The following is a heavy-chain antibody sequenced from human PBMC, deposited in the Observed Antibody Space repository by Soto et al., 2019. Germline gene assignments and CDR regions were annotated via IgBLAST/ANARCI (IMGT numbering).Heavy chain of an antibody. J-gene: IGHJ4*02. D-gene: IGHD3-10*01. CDR2: ISGGGDTT. CDR1: GFTFNNYA. CDR3: AKGRGGSGSLTPRVDF. V-gene: IGHV3-23*01. Sequence: EVQLLESGGGLVQPGGSLRLSCAASGFTFNNYAMTWVRQAPGKGLEWVSAISGGGDTTSYADSVKGRFTVSRDGSKNTSYLQMSSPRAEDTALYYCAKGRGGSGSLTPRVDFWGQGTLVTVSS.